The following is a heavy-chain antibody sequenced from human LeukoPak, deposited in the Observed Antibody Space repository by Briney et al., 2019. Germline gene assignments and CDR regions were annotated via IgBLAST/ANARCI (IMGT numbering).Heavy chain of an antibody. J-gene: IGHJ4*02. Sequence: PGGSLRLSCAASGFTFSNYGMHWVRQAPGKGLEWVAFIRYDGTNKYYADSVKGRFTISRDNSKNTLYLQMNSPRAEDTAVYYCAKDLRYGRDFDYWGQGTLVTVSS. CDR1: GFTFSNYG. CDR2: IRYDGTNK. CDR3: AKDLRYGRDFDY. D-gene: IGHD5-18*01. V-gene: IGHV3-30*02.